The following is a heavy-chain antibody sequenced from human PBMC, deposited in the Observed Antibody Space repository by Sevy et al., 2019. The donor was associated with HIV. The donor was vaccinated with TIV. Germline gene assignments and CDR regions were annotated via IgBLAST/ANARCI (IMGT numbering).Heavy chain of an antibody. V-gene: IGHV1-2*02. CDR1: GYTFTGNY. D-gene: IGHD3-3*01. CDR2: INTNSGDTGT. CDR3: AREGYDLWSGASAPYFDY. J-gene: IGHJ4*02. Sequence: ASVKVSCKTSGYTFTGNYIHWVRQAPGQGLEWMGWINTNSGDTGTKYAQKFQGRVTMTSDRSINTVYMDLTRLSPDDTAAYYCAREGYDLWSGASAPYFDYWGQGTLVTVSS.